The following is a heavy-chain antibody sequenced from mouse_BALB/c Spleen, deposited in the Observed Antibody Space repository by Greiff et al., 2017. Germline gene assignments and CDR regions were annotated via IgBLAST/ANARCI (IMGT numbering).Heavy chain of an antibody. J-gene: IGHJ3*01. CDR1: GFSFTSYG. V-gene: IGHV2-9*02. Sequence: QVHVKQSGPGLVAPSQCLSITCTVSGFSFTSYGVHWVRQPPGKGLEWLGVIWAGGSTNYNSALMSRLSISKDNSKSQVFLKMNSLQTDDTAMYYWDRDLPFAYWGQGTLVTVCA. CDR2: IWAGGST. CDR3: DRDLPFAY.